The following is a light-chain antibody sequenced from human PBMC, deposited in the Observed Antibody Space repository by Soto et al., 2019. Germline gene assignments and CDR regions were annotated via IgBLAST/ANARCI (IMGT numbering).Light chain of an antibody. CDR1: QGVRNN. CDR3: HQYNQWPLWT. V-gene: IGKV3-15*01. CDR2: GAS. J-gene: IGKJ1*01. Sequence: VMTQSPVTMSLSPGESAPLSCRASQGVRNNLAWYQQRPGQAPRLLIYGASTRAAGIPARFSGSGSETEFTLTIRSLQSEDFAVYYCHQYNQWPLWTFGQGTKVDI.